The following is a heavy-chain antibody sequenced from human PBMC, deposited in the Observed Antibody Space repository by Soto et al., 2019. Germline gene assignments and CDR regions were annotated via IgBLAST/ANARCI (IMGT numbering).Heavy chain of an antibody. CDR1: GYTFTSYA. V-gene: IGHV1-3*01. CDR2: INAGNGNT. D-gene: IGHD5-18*01. CDR3: ARDSLSGYSYGIRSYGLAV. Sequence: ASVKVSCKDSGYTFTSYAMHWVRQAPGRRLEWMGWINAGNGNTKYSQKFQGRVTITRDTSASTAYMELSSLRSEDTAVYYCARDSLSGYSYGIRSYGLAVCGQGTTVTVSS. J-gene: IGHJ6*02.